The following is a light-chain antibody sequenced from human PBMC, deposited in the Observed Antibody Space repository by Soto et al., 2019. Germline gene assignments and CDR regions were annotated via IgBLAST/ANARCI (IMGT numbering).Light chain of an antibody. J-gene: IGKJ4*01. CDR2: DAS. Sequence: EIVLTQSPGTLSLSPGERANLSCRASQSVGSGHLAGYPQNPGRAPRLLIYDASDRATGNSDRSTGSGSGTNFTLTISRMDAEDFAVYSCHQYDTLAISFGGGAEVEI. CDR1: QSVGSGH. V-gene: IGKV3-20*01. CDR3: HQYDTLAIS.